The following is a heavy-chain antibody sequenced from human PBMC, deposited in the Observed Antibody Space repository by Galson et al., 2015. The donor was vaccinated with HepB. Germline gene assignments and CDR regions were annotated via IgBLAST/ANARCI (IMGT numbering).Heavy chain of an antibody. CDR1: GGSISTYY. V-gene: IGHV4-59*01. D-gene: IGHD3-22*01. CDR2: IYYTGGT. Sequence: TLSLTCSVSGGSISTYYWSWIRQSPGKGPEWIADIYYTGGTMYNPSLKSRVTILLDTSNNHVSLRMTSVTAADTAVYYCARESSSGYQYFDYWGQGTLVTVSS. CDR3: ARESSSGYQYFDY. J-gene: IGHJ4*02.